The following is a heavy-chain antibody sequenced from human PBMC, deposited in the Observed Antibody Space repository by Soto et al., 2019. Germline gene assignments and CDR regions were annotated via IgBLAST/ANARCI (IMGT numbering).Heavy chain of an antibody. CDR2: VFYTGFT. V-gene: IGHV4-39*01. CDR3: ATSQKGYNWNYFDH. J-gene: IGHJ4*02. CDR1: GGSISGSYYD. Sequence: QLQLQESGPGLVKPSETLSLTCAVSGGSISGSYYDWAWLRQSPGKGPEWIGSVFYTGFTSYNPSLESRVSVSVATSKSKFSLKLSAVTAADTAVYYCATSQKGYNWNYFDHWGQGALVPVSS. D-gene: IGHD1-20*01.